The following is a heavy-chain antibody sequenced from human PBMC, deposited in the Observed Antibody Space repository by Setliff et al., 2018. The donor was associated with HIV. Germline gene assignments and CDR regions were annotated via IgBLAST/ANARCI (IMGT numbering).Heavy chain of an antibody. CDR3: ARAFFFDTSGYRSYYHYMDV. CDR2: IYNSGRT. Sequence: SSETLSLTCTVSGVSISSHYWSWIRQPPGKGLEWIGYIYNSGRTNYNPSLTSRVTISVDTSKNQFSLRLSSVTAADTATYYCARAFFFDTSGYRSYYHYMDVWGKGTTVTVSS. V-gene: IGHV4-59*11. CDR1: GVSISSHY. D-gene: IGHD3-22*01. J-gene: IGHJ6*03.